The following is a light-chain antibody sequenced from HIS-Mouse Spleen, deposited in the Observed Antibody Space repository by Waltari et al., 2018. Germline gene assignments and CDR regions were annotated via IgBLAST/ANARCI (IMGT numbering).Light chain of an antibody. CDR1: KLGDKY. J-gene: IGLJ2*01. V-gene: IGLV3-1*01. CDR3: QAWDSSTDVV. Sequence: SYELTQPPSVSVSPGQTASIPCSGDKLGDKYACWYQQKPGQSPVLAIYQDSKRPSGIPERFSGSNSGNTATLTISGTQAMDEADYYCQAWDSSTDVVFGGGTKLTVL. CDR2: QDS.